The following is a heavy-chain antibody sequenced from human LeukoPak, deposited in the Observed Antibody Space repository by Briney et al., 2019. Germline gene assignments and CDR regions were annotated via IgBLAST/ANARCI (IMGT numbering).Heavy chain of an antibody. CDR1: GGSISSYY. Sequence: AEPLSLICSVSGGSISSYYWSWIRQPPGRGLECIGYIYYSGSNHYNPSREGRVDLSIDTSQKHFSLTLTSFTAPAPVGYFCARDRRESTKPNVAFDIWGQGTMVTVSS. J-gene: IGHJ3*02. V-gene: IGHV4-59*01. CDR2: IYYSGSN. CDR3: ARDRRESTKPNVAFDI. D-gene: IGHD1-1*01.